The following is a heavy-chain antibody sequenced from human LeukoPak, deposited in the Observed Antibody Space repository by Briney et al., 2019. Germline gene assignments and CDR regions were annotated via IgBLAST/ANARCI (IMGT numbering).Heavy chain of an antibody. J-gene: IGHJ5*02. CDR2: ISSASNTI. CDR1: GFTFSSYS. CDR3: ARDGWFGDYNWFDP. Sequence: GGSLTLCCAASGFTFSSYSMNWVRQAPGKGLEWVSYISSASNTIYYADSVKGRFTISRDNAKNSLYLQMNSLRAEDTAMYYCARDGWFGDYNWFDPWGQGTLVTVSS. V-gene: IGHV3-48*01. D-gene: IGHD3-10*01.